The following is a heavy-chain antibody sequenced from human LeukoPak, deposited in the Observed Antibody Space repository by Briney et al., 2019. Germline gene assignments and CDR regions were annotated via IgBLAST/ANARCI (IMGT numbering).Heavy chain of an antibody. J-gene: IGHJ4*02. V-gene: IGHV3-23*01. CDR2: IRGRGNYV. D-gene: IGHD5-12*01. Sequence: PGGSLRLSCAASGFTFSSYAMSWVRQAPGKGLEWVSSIRGRGNYVYYADSVKGRSTIPRDNSKNTLYLQMKSLRADDSAVYYCAKGGVYSGYDLSFEYWGQGALVTVSS. CDR1: GFTFSSYA. CDR3: AKGGVYSGYDLSFEY.